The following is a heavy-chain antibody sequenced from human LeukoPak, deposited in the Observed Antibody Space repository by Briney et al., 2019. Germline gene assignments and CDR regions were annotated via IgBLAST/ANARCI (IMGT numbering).Heavy chain of an antibody. Sequence: SQTLSLTCTVSGGSISSGDYYWSWIRQPPGKGLEWIGYIYYSGSTYYNPSLKSRVTISVDTSKNQFSLKLSSVTAADTAVYYCARGLPYYDFWSGYRKVPFFDYWGQGTLVTVSS. CDR3: ARGLPYYDFWSGYRKVPFFDY. D-gene: IGHD3-3*01. CDR1: GGSISSGDYY. J-gene: IGHJ4*02. V-gene: IGHV4-30-4*01. CDR2: IYYSGST.